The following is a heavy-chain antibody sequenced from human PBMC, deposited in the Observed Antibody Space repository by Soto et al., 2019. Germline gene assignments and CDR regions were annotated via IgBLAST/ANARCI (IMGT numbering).Heavy chain of an antibody. CDR1: GFTFSGSA. V-gene: IGHV3-73*01. CDR3: TFFLGLYYDSSGYTSFDY. J-gene: IGHJ4*02. CDR2: IRSKANSYAT. Sequence: PGGSLRLSCAASGFTFSGSAMYWVRQASGKGLEWVGRIRSKANSYATAYAASVKGRFTISRDDSKNTAYLQMNSLKTEDTAVYYCTFFLGLYYDSSGYTSFDYWGQGTLVTVSS. D-gene: IGHD3-22*01.